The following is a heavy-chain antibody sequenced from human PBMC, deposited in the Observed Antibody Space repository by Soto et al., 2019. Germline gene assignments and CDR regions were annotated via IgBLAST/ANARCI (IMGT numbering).Heavy chain of an antibody. V-gene: IGHV1-2*02. D-gene: IGHD6-19*01. Sequence: ASVKVSCKASGYTFTGYYMHRVRQAPGQGLEWMGWINPNSGGTNYAQKFQGRVTMTRDESTSTAYMELSSLRSEDTAVHYCAREYSSGWYFGYWGQGTLVTVSS. J-gene: IGHJ4*02. CDR1: GYTFTGYY. CDR2: INPNSGGT. CDR3: AREYSSGWYFGY.